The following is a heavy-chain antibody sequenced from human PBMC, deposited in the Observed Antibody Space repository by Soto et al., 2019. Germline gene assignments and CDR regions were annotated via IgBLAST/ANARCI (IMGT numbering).Heavy chain of an antibody. CDR1: GFTFSSYA. Sequence: GGSLRLSCAASGFTFSSYAMGWVRQAPGKGLEWVSAISGSGGSTYYADSVKGRFTISRDNSKSTLYLQMNSLRAEDTAVYYSVLHLGEFGAFGIWGRGTMVTVSS. V-gene: IGHV3-23*01. CDR2: ISGSGGST. J-gene: IGHJ3*02. D-gene: IGHD3-16*01. CDR3: VLHLGEFGAFGI.